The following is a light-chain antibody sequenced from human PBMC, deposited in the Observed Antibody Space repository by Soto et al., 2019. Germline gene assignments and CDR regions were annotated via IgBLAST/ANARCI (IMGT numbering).Light chain of an antibody. V-gene: IGKV3-15*01. CDR3: QQYNNWWT. CDR1: QSISNN. CDR2: GAS. Sequence: EIVMTQSPATLSVSPGERATLSCRASQSISNNVAWYQKKPGQAPRLLIYGASTRATGIPARFSGGGSGTEFTLTISSLQSEDFAVYYCQQYNNWWTFGQGTRVEIK. J-gene: IGKJ1*01.